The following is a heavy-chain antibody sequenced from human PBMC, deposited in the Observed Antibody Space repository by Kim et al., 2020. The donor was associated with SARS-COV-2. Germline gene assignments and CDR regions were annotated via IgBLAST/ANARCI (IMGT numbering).Heavy chain of an antibody. V-gene: IGHV4-39*02. CDR1: GGPISPSPYY. J-gene: IGHJ4*02. CDR2: IHYSGNA. D-gene: IGHD1-1*01. CDR3: TRRQTGTMRDD. Sequence: SETLSLTCTVSGGPISPSPYYWVWIRQPPGKGLEWIGTIHYSGNAYYNPSLKSRLTISIDTSKKYLSLELTSVTATDTAVYFCTRRQTGTMRDDWGQGTL.